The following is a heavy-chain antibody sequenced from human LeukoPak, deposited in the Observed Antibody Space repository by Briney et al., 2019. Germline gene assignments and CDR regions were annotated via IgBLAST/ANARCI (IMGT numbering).Heavy chain of an antibody. V-gene: IGHV4-61*01. J-gene: IGHJ4*02. CDR1: GGSVSSGTYY. Sequence: NPSETLSLTCTVSGGSVSSGTYYWSWIRQPPGKGLEWIGYIYYSGSTNYNPSLKSRVTISVDTSKNQFSLELSSVTAADTAVYYCARGGEYYYSPTLFDYWGQGTLVTVSS. CDR3: ARGGEYYYSPTLFDY. D-gene: IGHD3-22*01. CDR2: IYYSGST.